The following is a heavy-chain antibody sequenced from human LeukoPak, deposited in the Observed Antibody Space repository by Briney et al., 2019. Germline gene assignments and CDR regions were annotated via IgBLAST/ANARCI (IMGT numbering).Heavy chain of an antibody. CDR3: ARGGPFPSGSSSREYYLDY. CDR1: GGTFSSYA. V-gene: IGHV1-69*13. Sequence: SVKVSCKASGGTFSSYAISWVRQAPGQGLEWMGGIIPIFGTANYAQKFQGRVTITADESTSTAYMELSSLRSEDTAVYYCARGGPFPSGSSSREYYLDYWGQGTLVTVSS. J-gene: IGHJ4*02. CDR2: IIPIFGTA. D-gene: IGHD6-6*01.